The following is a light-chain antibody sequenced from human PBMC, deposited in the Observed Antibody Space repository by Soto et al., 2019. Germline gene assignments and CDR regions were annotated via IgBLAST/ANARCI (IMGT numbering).Light chain of an antibody. CDR3: QQSFSTPLT. V-gene: IGKV1-9*01. CDR2: AAS. J-gene: IGKJ4*01. Sequence: IQLTQSPSSLSASVGDRVTISCRASQGNNTFVAWYQQKSGKAPKLLIFAASTLQSGVPSRFSGSGSGTDFTLTISSLQPEDFATYYCQQSFSTPLTFGGGTKVDIK. CDR1: QGNNTF.